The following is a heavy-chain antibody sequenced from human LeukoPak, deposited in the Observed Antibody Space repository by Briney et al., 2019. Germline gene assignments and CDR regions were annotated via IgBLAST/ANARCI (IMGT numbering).Heavy chain of an antibody. J-gene: IGHJ5*02. CDR3: ARGNYDSSGYYSSNWFDP. V-gene: IGHV3-33*01. D-gene: IGHD3-22*01. Sequence: PGGSLRLSCAASGFTFSSYGMPWVRQAPGKGLEWVAVIWYDGSNKYYADSVKGRFTISRDNSKNTLYLQMNSLRAEDTAVYYCARGNYDSSGYYSSNWFDPWGQGTLVTVSS. CDR1: GFTFSSYG. CDR2: IWYDGSNK.